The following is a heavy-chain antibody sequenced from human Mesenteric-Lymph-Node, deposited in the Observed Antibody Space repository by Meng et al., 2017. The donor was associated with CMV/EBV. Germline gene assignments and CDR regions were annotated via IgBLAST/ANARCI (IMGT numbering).Heavy chain of an antibody. CDR3: ARTPGTVGAVRWFDP. V-gene: IGHV1-69*02. CDR1: GGIFTTYS. J-gene: IGHJ5*02. D-gene: IGHD6-19*01. CDR2: IIPIDDVV. Sequence: SVKVSCKASGGIFTTYSLSWVRQAPGQGLEWMGWIIPIDDVVDYSQKFQGRVTITADKSTNTVYLDLSGLRSEDTAIYYCARTPGTVGAVRWFDPWGQGTLVTVSS.